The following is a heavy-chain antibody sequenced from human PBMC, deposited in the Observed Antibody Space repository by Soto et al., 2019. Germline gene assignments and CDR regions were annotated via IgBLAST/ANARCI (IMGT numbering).Heavy chain of an antibody. D-gene: IGHD2-15*01. V-gene: IGHV4-4*02. Sequence: PSETLSLTCAVSGGSISSSNWWSWVRQPPGKGLEWIGEIYHSGSTNYNPSLKSRVTISVDKSKNQFSLKLSSVTAADTAVYYCASLDTMGGQGYCSGGSCYSGAIWFDPWGQGTLVTVSS. CDR1: GGSISSSNW. CDR3: ASLDTMGGQGYCSGGSCYSGAIWFDP. CDR2: IYHSGST. J-gene: IGHJ5*02.